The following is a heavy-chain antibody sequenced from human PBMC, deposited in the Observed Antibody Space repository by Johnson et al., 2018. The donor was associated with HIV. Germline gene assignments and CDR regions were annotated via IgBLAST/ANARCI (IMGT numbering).Heavy chain of an antibody. CDR2: ISSSGSNI. D-gene: IGHD2-15*01. CDR3: ARLYCGCADAFDV. V-gene: IGHV3-48*04. Sequence: MLLVESGGGVVQPGRSLRLSCAASGFTLSSYGMHWVRQAPGQGLEWVSYISSSGSNIYYADSVKGRFNVSRDNAKNSVYLQMNSLRVEDTAVYYCARLYCGCADAFDVWSQGTMVTVS. J-gene: IGHJ3*01. CDR1: GFTLSSYG.